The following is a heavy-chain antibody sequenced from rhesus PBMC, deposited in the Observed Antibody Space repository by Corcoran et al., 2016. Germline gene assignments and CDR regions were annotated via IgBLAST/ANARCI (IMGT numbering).Heavy chain of an antibody. CDR1: GYSISSGYG. D-gene: IGHD6-31*01. CDR2: ISYSGST. V-gene: IGHV4-122*02. Sequence: QLQLQESGPGLVKPSETLSLTCAVSGYSISSGYGWSWIRQPPGKGLEWIGNISYSGSTSDNPTLKRRVTISRDTSKNHFSLKLSSVTAADTAVYYCARGRIAAANAFDFWGQGLRVTVSS. CDR3: ARGRIAAANAFDF. J-gene: IGHJ3*01.